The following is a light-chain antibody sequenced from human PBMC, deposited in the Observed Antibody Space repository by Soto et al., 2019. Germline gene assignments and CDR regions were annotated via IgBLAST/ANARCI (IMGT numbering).Light chain of an antibody. CDR2: GAS. CDR3: QQYNNWPPSGT. J-gene: IGKJ1*01. CDR1: QSVRSN. Sequence: EIEMTQSPATLSVXPGEXATXXCRASQSVRSNLAWYQQKPGQAPRLLISGASSRATGIPARFSGSGSGTEFTLTISSLQSEDSAVYYCQQYNNWPPSGTFGQGTKVEIK. V-gene: IGKV3-15*01.